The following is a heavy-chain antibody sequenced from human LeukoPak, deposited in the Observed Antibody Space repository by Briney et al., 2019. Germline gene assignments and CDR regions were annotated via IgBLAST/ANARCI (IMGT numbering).Heavy chain of an antibody. CDR1: GFTVSSNY. D-gene: IGHD1-1*01. J-gene: IGHJ4*02. V-gene: IGHV3-21*01. CDR3: ASELATYYFDY. Sequence: PGGYLRLSCAASGFTVSSNYMSWVRQAPGKGLEWVSSISSSSSYIYYADSVKGRFTISRDNAKNSLYLQMNSLRAEDTAVYYCASELATYYFDYWGQGTLVTVSS. CDR2: ISSSSSYI.